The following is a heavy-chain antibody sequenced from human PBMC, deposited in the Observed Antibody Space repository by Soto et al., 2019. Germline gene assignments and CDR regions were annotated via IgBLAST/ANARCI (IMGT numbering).Heavy chain of an antibody. J-gene: IGHJ6*02. V-gene: IGHV1-69*13. CDR2: IIPIFGTA. D-gene: IGHD5-18*01. Sequence: ASVKVSCKASGGTFSSYAISWARQAPGQGLEWMGGIIPIFGTANYAQKFQGRVTITADESTSTAYMELSSLRSEDTAVYYCASPWIQRPYGMDVWGQGTTVTVSS. CDR3: ASPWIQRPYGMDV. CDR1: GGTFSSYA.